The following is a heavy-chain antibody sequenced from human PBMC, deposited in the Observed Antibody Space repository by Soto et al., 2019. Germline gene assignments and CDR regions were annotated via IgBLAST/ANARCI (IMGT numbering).Heavy chain of an antibody. J-gene: IGHJ4*02. CDR2: VNAGNGNT. D-gene: IGHD2-21*01. Sequence: QVQLVQYGAEVKKPGASVKVSCKAFGYTFTSYAIHWVRPATGQRLEWMGWVNAGNGNTKYSQNFQGRVTITRDTSASTAYMELTSLRSEDTAVYYCARDREHGIPDYWGQGTLVTVSS. CDR1: GYTFTSYA. V-gene: IGHV1-3*01. CDR3: ARDREHGIPDY.